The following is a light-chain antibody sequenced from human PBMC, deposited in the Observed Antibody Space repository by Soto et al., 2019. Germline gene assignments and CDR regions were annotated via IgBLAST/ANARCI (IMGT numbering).Light chain of an antibody. CDR3: QQHNNWPLT. CDR1: QSVSNN. CDR2: GAS. J-gene: IGKJ5*01. Sequence: EIVMTQSPATLSLSPGERATVPCRASQSVSNNLAWYQQKAGQAPRLLIYGASTRATGIPARFSGSGYETEFTLTISSLQSEDFAVYYCQQHNNWPLTFGRGTRLEIK. V-gene: IGKV3-15*01.